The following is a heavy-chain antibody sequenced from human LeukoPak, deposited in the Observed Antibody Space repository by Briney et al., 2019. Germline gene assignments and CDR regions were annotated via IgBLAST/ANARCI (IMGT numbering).Heavy chain of an antibody. V-gene: IGHV3-23*01. CDR3: ANEIRANYY. J-gene: IGHJ4*02. D-gene: IGHD2-8*01. Sequence: GGSLRLSCAASGFTFSSFAMSWVRQAPGKGLEWISVISASGGSTYYADSVKGRFTISRENSKSTLYLQMNNLRADDTAVYYCANEIRANYYWGQGTLVTGSS. CDR2: ISASGGST. CDR1: GFTFSSFA.